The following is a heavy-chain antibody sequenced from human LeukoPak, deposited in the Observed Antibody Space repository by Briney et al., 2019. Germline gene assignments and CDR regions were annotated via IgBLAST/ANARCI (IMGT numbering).Heavy chain of an antibody. D-gene: IGHD6-13*01. J-gene: IGHJ4*02. CDR1: GGSFSGYY. CDR2: INHSGRT. Sequence: SETLSLTCAVYGGSFSGYYWSWIRQPPGKGLEWIGEINHSGRTNYNPPLKSRVTISVDTSKNQFSLKLSSVTAADTAVYYCARAAAAGPFDYWGQGTLVTVSS. CDR3: ARAAAAGPFDY. V-gene: IGHV4-34*01.